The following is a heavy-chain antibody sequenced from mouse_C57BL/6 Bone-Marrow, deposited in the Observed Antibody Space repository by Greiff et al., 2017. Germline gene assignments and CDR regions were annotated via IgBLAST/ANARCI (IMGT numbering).Heavy chain of an antibody. D-gene: IGHD1-1*01. J-gene: IGHJ2*01. V-gene: IGHV1-7*01. Sequence: VQLKESGAELAKPGASVKLSCKASGYTFTSYWMHWVKQRPGQGLEWIGDINPSSGYTKYNQKFKDKATLTVDKASSTAYMQLRSLTYEDSAVYYCATGKLLRSYFDYWGQGPTLTVSS. CDR3: ATGKLLRSYFDY. CDR2: INPSSGYT. CDR1: GYTFTSYW.